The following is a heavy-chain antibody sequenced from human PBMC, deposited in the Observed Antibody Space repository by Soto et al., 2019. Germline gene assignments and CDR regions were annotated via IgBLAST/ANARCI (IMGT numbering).Heavy chain of an antibody. CDR1: GGSISSGGYY. CDR3: ARVPGYCSSTSCYSNFSFDY. J-gene: IGHJ4*02. Sequence: SETLSLTCTVSGGSISSGGYYWSWIRQHPGKGLEWIGYIYYSGSTYYNPSLKSRVTISVDTSKNQFSLKLSSVTAADTAVYYCARVPGYCSSTSCYSNFSFDYWGQGTLVTVSS. CDR2: IYYSGST. V-gene: IGHV4-31*03. D-gene: IGHD2-2*02.